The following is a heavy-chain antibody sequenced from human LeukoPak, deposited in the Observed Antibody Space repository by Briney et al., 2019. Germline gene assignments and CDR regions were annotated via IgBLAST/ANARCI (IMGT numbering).Heavy chain of an antibody. J-gene: IGHJ4*02. CDR3: ARDRRPLTGYNAQDY. D-gene: IGHD3-9*01. V-gene: IGHV3-9*01. CDR1: GFTFDDYA. CDR2: IDWNSRST. Sequence: GWSLRLSCAASGFTFDDYAMQWVRLSPGKGLEWVSRIDWNSRSTVYADSVRGRFTISRDNAKNSLYLQINSLRPEDTALYYCARDRRPLTGYNAQDYWGQGTLVTVSS.